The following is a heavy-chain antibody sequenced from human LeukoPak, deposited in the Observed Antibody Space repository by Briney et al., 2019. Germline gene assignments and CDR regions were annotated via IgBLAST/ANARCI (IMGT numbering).Heavy chain of an antibody. CDR1: GYTFTRYC. Sequence: GASVKVSCRASGYTFTRYCISWVPQAPGQGLEWMGWISAYNGNTNYAQKLQGRVTITTDTSTSTAYMELTTLKSDDTAVYYCASSAHGSYYDYWGQGTLVTVSS. D-gene: IGHD1-26*01. J-gene: IGHJ4*02. CDR2: ISAYNGNT. CDR3: ASSAHGSYYDY. V-gene: IGHV1-18*01.